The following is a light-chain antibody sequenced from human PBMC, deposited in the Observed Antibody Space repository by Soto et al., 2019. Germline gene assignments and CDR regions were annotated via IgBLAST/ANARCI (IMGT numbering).Light chain of an antibody. CDR3: LQRSDWPLT. J-gene: IGKJ4*01. CDR1: QSVNVF. Sequence: EIVLTQSPATLSLSPGESATLSCRASQSVNVFLDWFQRRPGQAPRLLIYDASKRATGVPARFSGSGSETGFTLTISSLEPEDFGLYYCLQRSDWPLTFGGGTKVDIK. CDR2: DAS. V-gene: IGKV3-11*01.